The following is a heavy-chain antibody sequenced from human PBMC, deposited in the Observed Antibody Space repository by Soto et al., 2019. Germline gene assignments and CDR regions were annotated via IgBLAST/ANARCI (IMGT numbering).Heavy chain of an antibody. CDR1: GGSISSGDYY. CDR3: ASYSSGPLYYFDY. Sequence: PSEPLSLTCSVSGGSISSGDYYWSWIRQPPGKGLEWIGYIYYSGSTYYNPSLKSRVTISVDTSKNQFSLKLSSVTAADTAVYYCASYSSGPLYYFDYWGQGTQVTVSS. CDR2: IYYSGST. V-gene: IGHV4-30-4*01. J-gene: IGHJ4*02. D-gene: IGHD3-22*01.